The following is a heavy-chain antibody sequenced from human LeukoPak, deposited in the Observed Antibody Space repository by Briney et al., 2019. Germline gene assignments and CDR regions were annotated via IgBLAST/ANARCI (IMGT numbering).Heavy chain of an antibody. D-gene: IGHD6-6*01. CDR1: GGSISSYY. CDR2: IYTSGST. Sequence: SETLSLTCTVSGGSISSYYWSWIGQPAGKGLEWIGRIYTSGSTNYNPSLKSRVTMSVDTSKNQFSLKLSSVTAADTAVYYCGSSPYYYYGMDVWGQGTTVTVSS. V-gene: IGHV4-4*07. CDR3: GSSPYYYYGMDV. J-gene: IGHJ6*02.